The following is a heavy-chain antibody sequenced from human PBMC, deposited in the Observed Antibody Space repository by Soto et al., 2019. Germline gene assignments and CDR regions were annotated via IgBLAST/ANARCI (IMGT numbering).Heavy chain of an antibody. V-gene: IGHV1-18*01. J-gene: IGHJ6*02. CDR1: GYTFTSYG. D-gene: IGHD2-2*02. CDR2: ISAYNGNT. Sequence: AASVKVSCKASGYTFTSYGISWVRQAPGQGLEWMGWISAYNGNTNYAQKLQGRVTMTTDTSTSTAYMEPRSLRSDDTAVYYCARVNIVVVPAAILSYYYGMDVWGQGTTVTVSS. CDR3: ARVNIVVVPAAILSYYYGMDV.